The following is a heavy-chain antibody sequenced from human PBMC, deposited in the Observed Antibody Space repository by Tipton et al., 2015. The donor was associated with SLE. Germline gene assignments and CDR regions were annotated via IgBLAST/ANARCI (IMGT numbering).Heavy chain of an antibody. CDR1: GYTFANFW. Sequence: VQLVQSGAEVKKPGESLKISCRVSGYTFANFWISWVRQTPGKGLEWMGFIYPGDSDTKYSPSFEGQVTISADKSISTAYLQWSSLRASDTAMYYCARRDSSGYYDYWGQGTLVTVSS. D-gene: IGHD3-22*01. CDR2: IYPGDSDT. CDR3: ARRDSSGYYDY. V-gene: IGHV5-51*01. J-gene: IGHJ4*02.